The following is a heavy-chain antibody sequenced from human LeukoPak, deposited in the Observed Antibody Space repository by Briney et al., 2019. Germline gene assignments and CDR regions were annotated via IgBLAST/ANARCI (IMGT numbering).Heavy chain of an antibody. J-gene: IGHJ4*02. D-gene: IGHD2/OR15-2a*01. V-gene: IGHV4-59*01. CDR3: ARHRNFFDY. CDR2: IYYSGNT. CDR1: GDSISSSY. Sequence: SETLSLTCAVSGDSISSSYWSWIRQPPGKGLEWIGYIYYSGNTNYNPSLKSRVTISVDTSRNRFSLKLSSVTAADTAVYYCARHRNFFDYWGQGILVTVSS.